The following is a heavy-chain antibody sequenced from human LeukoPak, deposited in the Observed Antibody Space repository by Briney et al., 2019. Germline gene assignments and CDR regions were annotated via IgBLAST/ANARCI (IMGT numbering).Heavy chain of an antibody. V-gene: IGHV3-33*01. CDR2: IWYDGTNK. J-gene: IGHJ3*02. D-gene: IGHD3-10*01. Sequence: GGSLRLSCAASGFIFDTYGMHWVRQAPGKGLEWVALIWYDGTNKYYGDSVKGRFAISRDNSKNTLYLQMNSLRAEDTAVYYCARGRFGELSVATFDIWGQGTMVTVSS. CDR1: GFIFDTYG. CDR3: ARGRFGELSVATFDI.